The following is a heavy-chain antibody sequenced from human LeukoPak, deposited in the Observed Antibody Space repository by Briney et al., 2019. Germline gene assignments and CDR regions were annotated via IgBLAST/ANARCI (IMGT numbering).Heavy chain of an antibody. Sequence: SETLSLTSTVSGGSISTSSYYWGWIRQPPGKGLEWIGSLYYSGSTYYNPSLKSRVTLSVDTSKNQFSLKLRSLSAADTAVYYCARTPSGTQYYGSGSIHDYWGQGTLVTVSS. CDR1: GGSISTSSYY. CDR3: ARTPSGTQYYGSGSIHDY. D-gene: IGHD3-10*01. CDR2: LYYSGST. J-gene: IGHJ4*02. V-gene: IGHV4-39*01.